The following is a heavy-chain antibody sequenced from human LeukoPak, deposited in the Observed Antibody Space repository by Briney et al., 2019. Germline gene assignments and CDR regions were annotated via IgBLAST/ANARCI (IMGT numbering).Heavy chain of an antibody. CDR2: IYHSGST. J-gene: IGHJ4*02. CDR3: ARDSSSWYQGVDY. V-gene: IGHV4-39*07. D-gene: IGHD6-13*01. Sequence: SETLSLTCTVSGGSISSSTYYWGWIRQPPGKGLEWIGYIYHSGSTYYNPSLKSRVTISVDRSKNQFSLKLSSVTAADTAVYYCARDSSSWYQGVDYWGQGTLVTVSS. CDR1: GGSISSSTYY.